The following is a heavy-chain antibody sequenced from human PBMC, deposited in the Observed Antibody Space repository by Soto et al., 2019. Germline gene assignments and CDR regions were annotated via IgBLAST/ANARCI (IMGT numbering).Heavy chain of an antibody. J-gene: IGHJ4*02. CDR1: GFTLKDSA. D-gene: IGHD6-13*01. CDR3: AKSSGVIAAAPPGGY. CDR2: STYIGGTP. V-gene: IGHV3-64*04. Sequence: PGGSLRLSCSASGFTLKDSAMHWVRQAPGRGLEQVAASTYIGGTPYYADSVKGRFTISRDNSQNTLYLQMNSLRAEDTAVYYCAKSSGVIAAAPPGGYWGQGTLVTVSS.